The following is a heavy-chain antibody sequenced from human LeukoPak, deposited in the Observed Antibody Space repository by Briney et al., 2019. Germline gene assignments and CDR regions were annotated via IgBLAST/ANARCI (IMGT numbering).Heavy chain of an antibody. D-gene: IGHD1-26*01. Sequence: PGRSLRLSCAASGFTFDDYAMHWVRQAPGKGLEWVSGISWNSGSIGYADSVKGRFTISRDNAKNSLYLQMNSLRAEDTAVYYCARIRVGATTRAFDYWGQGTLVTVSS. V-gene: IGHV3-9*01. J-gene: IGHJ4*02. CDR3: ARIRVGATTRAFDY. CDR1: GFTFDDYA. CDR2: ISWNSGSI.